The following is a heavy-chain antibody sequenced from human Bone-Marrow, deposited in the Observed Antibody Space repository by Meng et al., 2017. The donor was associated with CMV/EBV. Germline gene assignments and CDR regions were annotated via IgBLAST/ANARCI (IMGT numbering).Heavy chain of an antibody. CDR1: GYTFTSYD. Sequence: ASVKVSCKASGYTFTSYDINWVRQATGQGLEWMGWMNPNSGNTGYAQKFQGRVTMTRNTSISTAYMELSSLISEDTAVYYFASAWKPSLSDYYGSGSYLGWFDPWGQGTLVTVSS. V-gene: IGHV1-8*01. CDR2: MNPNSGNT. J-gene: IGHJ5*02. D-gene: IGHD3-10*01. CDR3: ASAWKPSLSDYYGSGSYLGWFDP.